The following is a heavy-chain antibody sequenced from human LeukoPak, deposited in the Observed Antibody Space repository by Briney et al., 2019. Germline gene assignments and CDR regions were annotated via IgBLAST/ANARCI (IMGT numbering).Heavy chain of an antibody. CDR2: INPNSGGT. CDR1: GYTFTGYY. D-gene: IGHD6-13*01. Sequence: ASVKVSCKASGYTFTGYYMHWVRRAPGQGLEWMGWINPNSGGTNYAQKFQGWVTMTRDTSISTAYMELSRLRSDDTAVYYCARESSSWYYYYYYGMDVWGQGTTVTVSS. J-gene: IGHJ6*02. V-gene: IGHV1-2*04. CDR3: ARESSSWYYYYYYGMDV.